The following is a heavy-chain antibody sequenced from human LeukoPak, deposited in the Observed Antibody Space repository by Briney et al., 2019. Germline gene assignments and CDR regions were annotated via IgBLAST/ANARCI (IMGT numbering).Heavy chain of an antibody. V-gene: IGHV1-24*01. CDR1: GYTLTELS. J-gene: IGHJ4*02. Sequence: ASVKVSCKVSGYTLTELSMHWVRQAPGKGLEWMGGFDPEDGETIYAQKFQGRVTMTEDTSTDTAYMELSSLRSEDTAVYYCATRGKTAMVRRVDYWGQGTLATVSS. CDR3: ATRGKTAMVRRVDY. CDR2: FDPEDGET. D-gene: IGHD5-18*01.